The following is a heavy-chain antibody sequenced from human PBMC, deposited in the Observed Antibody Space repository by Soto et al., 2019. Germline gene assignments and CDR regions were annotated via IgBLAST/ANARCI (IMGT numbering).Heavy chain of an antibody. CDR3: ATEADISGYHPDY. CDR2: ISGSGATT. CDR1: RFSISIYA. V-gene: IGHV3-23*01. J-gene: IGHJ4*01. Sequence: PGGSLRLSCAASRFSISIYAMTWVRQAPGKGLEWVSAISGSGATTYYADSVKGRFTISRDNSKNTLYLQMNSLRAEDTAVYYCATEADISGYHPDYWGQGTRVTVSS. D-gene: IGHD3-22*01.